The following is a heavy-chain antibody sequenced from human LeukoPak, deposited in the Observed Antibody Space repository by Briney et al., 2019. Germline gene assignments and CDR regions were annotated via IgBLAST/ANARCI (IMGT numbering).Heavy chain of an antibody. V-gene: IGHV3-30*18. CDR3: AKGPGGGDLWVRLFGY. D-gene: IGHD2-21*02. J-gene: IGHJ4*02. CDR1: GFTFSSYG. CDR2: ISYDGSNK. Sequence: GGSLRLSCAASGFTFSSYGMHWVRQAPGKGLEWVAVISYDGSNKYYADSVKGRFTISRDNSKNTLYLQMNSLRAEDTAVYYCAKGPGGGDLWVRLFGYWGQGTLVTVSS.